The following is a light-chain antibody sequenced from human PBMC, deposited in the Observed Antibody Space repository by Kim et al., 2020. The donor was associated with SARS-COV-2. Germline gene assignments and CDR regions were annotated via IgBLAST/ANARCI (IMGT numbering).Light chain of an antibody. CDR2: AAS. V-gene: IGKV1-12*01. J-gene: IGKJ4*01. Sequence: ASGGDRVNITCRASQDISSWLAWYQQKPGKAHKLLISAASSLQSGVPSRFSGSGSGTDFTLTISSLQPEDFASYYCQRADSFPLGFGGGTKVDIK. CDR1: QDISSW. CDR3: QRADSFPLG.